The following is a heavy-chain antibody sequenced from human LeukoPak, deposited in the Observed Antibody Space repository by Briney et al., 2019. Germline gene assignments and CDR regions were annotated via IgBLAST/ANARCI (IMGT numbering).Heavy chain of an antibody. D-gene: IGHD3-9*01. CDR1: GYTFTSYG. CDR3: VRARADILTGYYNLDY. J-gene: IGHJ4*02. CDR2: INVYSGNT. Sequence: ASVKVSCKASGYTFTSYGISWVRQAPGQGLEWMGWINVYSGNTNYAQKFQGRVTMTTDTSTTTAYMELRSLRSDDTAMYYCVRARADILTGYYNLDYWGQGTLVTVSS. V-gene: IGHV1-18*01.